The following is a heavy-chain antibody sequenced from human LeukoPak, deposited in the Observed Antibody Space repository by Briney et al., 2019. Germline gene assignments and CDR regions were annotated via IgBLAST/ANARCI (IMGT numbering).Heavy chain of an antibody. CDR3: ARGGATGTTLASDY. CDR2: IDSDGSTT. D-gene: IGHD1-1*01. Sequence: PGGSLRLSCAASGFTFSNYWMHWVRQAPGKGLVWLSRIDSDGSTTNYADSVEGRFTTSRDNAKNTLYLQMNSLRVDDTGFYYCARGGATGTTLASDYWGQGTLATVSS. J-gene: IGHJ4*02. V-gene: IGHV3-74*01. CDR1: GFTFSNYW.